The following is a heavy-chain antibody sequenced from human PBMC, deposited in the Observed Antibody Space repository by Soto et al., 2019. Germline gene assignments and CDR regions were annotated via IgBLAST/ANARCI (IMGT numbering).Heavy chain of an antibody. CDR2: TSYDGSDK. J-gene: IGHJ6*02. CDR3: ARWGTTGGLDV. Sequence: QVQLVESGGGVVQPGTSLRVSCVGSGFTFRSYVIHWVRQAPGKGLEWVALTSYDGSDKYYGDSVRGRFTISRDNSRNKVDLEMDSLRLEDTAVYYCARWGTTGGLDVWGQGTLVSVS. D-gene: IGHD3-16*01. V-gene: IGHV3-30*19. CDR1: GFTFRSYV.